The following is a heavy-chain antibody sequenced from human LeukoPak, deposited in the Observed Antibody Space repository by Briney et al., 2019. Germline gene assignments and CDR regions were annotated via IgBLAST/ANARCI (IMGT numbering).Heavy chain of an antibody. CDR3: AKRITGNSGHAFDL. J-gene: IGHJ3*01. CDR1: GFIFSDYP. D-gene: IGHD1-14*01. CDR2: TRVSDNKL. Sequence: GGSLRLSCAASGFIFSDYPMSRIRQAPGKGLEWLSYTRVSDNKLFYADSVKGRFTISRDNAQASLYLQMNSLRAEDTAVYYCAKRITGNSGHAFDLWGQGTMVTVSP. V-gene: IGHV3-11*01.